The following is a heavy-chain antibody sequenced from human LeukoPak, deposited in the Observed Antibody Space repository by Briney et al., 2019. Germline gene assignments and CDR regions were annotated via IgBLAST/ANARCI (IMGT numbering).Heavy chain of an antibody. V-gene: IGHV6-1*01. CDR2: TYYRSKWYN. Sequence: SQTLSLTCAISGDSVSSNSAAWNWIRQSPSRGLEWLGRTYYRSKWYNDYAVSVKSRITINPDTSKNQFSLQLNSVTPEDTAVYYCASTRGPHYGSGSWLIAGDYYYYYGMDVWGQGTTVTVSS. CDR1: GDSVSSNSAA. J-gene: IGHJ6*02. D-gene: IGHD3-10*01. CDR3: ASTRGPHYGSGSWLIAGDYYYYYGMDV.